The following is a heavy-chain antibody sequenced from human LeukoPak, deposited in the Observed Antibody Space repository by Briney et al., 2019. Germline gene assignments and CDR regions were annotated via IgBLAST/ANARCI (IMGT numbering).Heavy chain of an antibody. D-gene: IGHD5-18*01. Sequence: AASVKVSCKASGYTFTGFYIHWVRQAPGQGLEWMGWINPDSGGTNYAQKFQGRVTMTRDTSISTAYMELSRLRSDDTAVYYCAALIQLGLGGDYWGQGTLVTVSS. CDR2: INPDSGGT. J-gene: IGHJ4*02. CDR1: GYTFTGFY. V-gene: IGHV1-2*02. CDR3: AALIQLGLGGDY.